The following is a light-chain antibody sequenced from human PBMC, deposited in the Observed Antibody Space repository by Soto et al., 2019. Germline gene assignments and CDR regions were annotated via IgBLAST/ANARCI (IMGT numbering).Light chain of an antibody. CDR2: DAS. V-gene: IGKV3-11*01. Sequence: EIVLTQSPATLSLSPGERATLSCRASQSVSSYLAWYQQKPGQAPRLLIYDASNRATGIPARFSGSGSGTAFTLTISSLEPEDFAVYYCQQRSIWPQFTFGPGTQVDI. CDR3: QQRSIWPQFT. CDR1: QSVSSY. J-gene: IGKJ3*01.